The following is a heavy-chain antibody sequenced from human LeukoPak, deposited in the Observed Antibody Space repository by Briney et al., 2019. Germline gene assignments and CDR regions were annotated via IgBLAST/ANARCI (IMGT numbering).Heavy chain of an antibody. J-gene: IGHJ4*02. CDR3: ARGDYDFWSASMDY. Sequence: SETLSLTCAVYGGSFSGYYWSWIRQPPGKGLEWIGEINHSESTNYNPSLKSRVTISVDTSKNQFPLKLSSVTAADTAVYYCARGDYDFWSASMDYWGQGTLVTVSS. CDR1: GGSFSGYY. CDR2: INHSEST. V-gene: IGHV4-34*01. D-gene: IGHD3-3*01.